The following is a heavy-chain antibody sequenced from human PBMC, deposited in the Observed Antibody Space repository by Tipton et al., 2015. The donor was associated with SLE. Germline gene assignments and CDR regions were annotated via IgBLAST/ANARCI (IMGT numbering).Heavy chain of an antibody. V-gene: IGHV4-34*01. CDR1: GGSFSGYY. Sequence: LRLSCAVYGGSFSGYYWSWIRQPPGKGLEWIGEINHSGSTNYNPSLKSRVTISVDTSKNQFSLKLSSVTAADTAVYYCARPGVAYGGYGAWADWGQGTMLTVSS. D-gene: IGHD5-12*01. CDR3: ARPGVAYGGYGAWAD. CDR2: INHSGST. J-gene: IGHJ3*01.